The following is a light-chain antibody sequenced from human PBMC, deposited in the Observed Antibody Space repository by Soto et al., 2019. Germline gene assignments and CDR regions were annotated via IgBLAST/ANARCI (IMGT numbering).Light chain of an antibody. J-gene: IGKJ5*01. CDR2: AAS. CDR3: QQRNSYPIT. Sequence: DIQLTQSPSFLSASVGDRVTITCRASQGISSYLAWYQKKPGKAPKLLMYAASTLQSGVPSRFSGSGSGTEFTLTISSLQPEDFATYYCQQRNSYPITFGQGTRLEIK. CDR1: QGISSY. V-gene: IGKV1-9*01.